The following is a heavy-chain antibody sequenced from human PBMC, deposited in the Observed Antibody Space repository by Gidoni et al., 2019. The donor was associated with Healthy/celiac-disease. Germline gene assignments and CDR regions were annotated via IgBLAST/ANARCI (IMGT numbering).Heavy chain of an antibody. Sequence: QITFKESGPTLVKPTQTLTLTCTFSGFSLSTSGVGVGWIRPPPGKALELLALIYWNDDKRYSPSLKSRLTITKDTSKNQVVLTMTNMDPVDTATYYCAHSISVYDYGDWFDYWGQGTLVTVSS. D-gene: IGHD4-17*01. V-gene: IGHV2-5*01. CDR3: AHSISVYDYGDWFDY. CDR2: IYWNDDK. CDR1: GFSLSTSGVG. J-gene: IGHJ4*02.